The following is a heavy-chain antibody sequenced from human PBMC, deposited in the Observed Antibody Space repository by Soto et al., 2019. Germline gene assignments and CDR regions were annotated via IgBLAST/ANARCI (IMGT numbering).Heavy chain of an antibody. CDR2: IICMFATA. Sequence: QVQLVQSGAEVKKPGSSVKVSCKASGGTFSSYVISWVRQAPGHGLEWMGGIICMFATANYAQKFQGRVTITGGKSTSPAYMEGSSLRFEDRAVYYWAGGGGDDGYYYGLDVWGQGTTVTVSS. D-gene: IGHD3-16*01. CDR1: GGTFSSYV. CDR3: AGGGGDDGYYYGLDV. V-gene: IGHV1-69*06. J-gene: IGHJ6*02.